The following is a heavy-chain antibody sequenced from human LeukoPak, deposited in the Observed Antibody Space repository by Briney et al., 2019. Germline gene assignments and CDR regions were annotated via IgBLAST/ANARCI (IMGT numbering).Heavy chain of an antibody. CDR1: GLTFSSYW. D-gene: IGHD6-19*01. CDR3: AGGAGWLIDY. CDR2: IKQDGREE. Sequence: PGGSLRLSCAASGLTFSSYWMNWVRQAPGKGLKWVTNIKQDGREEQHVDSVKGRFTISRDNAKNSVYLQMNSLRAEDTAMYYCAGGAGWLIDYWGQGALVTVSS. V-gene: IGHV3-7*03. J-gene: IGHJ4*02.